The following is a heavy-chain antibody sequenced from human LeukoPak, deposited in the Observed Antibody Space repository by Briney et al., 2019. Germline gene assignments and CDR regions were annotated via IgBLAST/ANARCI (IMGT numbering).Heavy chain of an antibody. CDR1: GFTFSSYG. CDR2: ISGSGGST. V-gene: IGHV3-23*01. J-gene: IGHJ4*02. Sequence: GGPLRLSCAASGFTFSSYGMSWVRQAPGKGLEWVSAISGSGGSTYYADSVKGRFTISRDNSKNTLYLQMNSLRAEDTAMYYCAKGAGGSYGLYYFDYWGQGTLLTVSS. CDR3: AKGAGGSYGLYYFDY. D-gene: IGHD3-10*01.